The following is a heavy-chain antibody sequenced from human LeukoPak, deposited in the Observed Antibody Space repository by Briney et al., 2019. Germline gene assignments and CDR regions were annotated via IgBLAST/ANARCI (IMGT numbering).Heavy chain of an antibody. J-gene: IGHJ4*02. Sequence: SETLSLTCAVYGGSFSGYYWSWIRQPPGKGLEWIGEINHSGSTNYNPSLKSRVTISVDTSKNQFSLKLSSVTAADTAVYYCARHDYYDGSGPTGIDYWGQGTLVTVSS. CDR3: ARHDYYDGSGPTGIDY. V-gene: IGHV4-34*01. CDR1: GGSFSGYY. D-gene: IGHD3-22*01. CDR2: INHSGST.